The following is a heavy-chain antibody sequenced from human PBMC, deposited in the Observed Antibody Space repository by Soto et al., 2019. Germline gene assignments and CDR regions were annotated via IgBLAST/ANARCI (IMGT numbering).Heavy chain of an antibody. Sequence: GGSLRLSCAASGFTFSSYSMNWVRQAPGKGLEWVSSISSSSSYIYYADSVKGRFTISRDNAKNSLYLQMNSLRAEDTAVYYCARDNRGRPPYYYYYMDVWGKGTTVTVSS. CDR2: ISSSSSYI. CDR3: ARDNRGRPPYYYYYMDV. CDR1: GFTFSSYS. V-gene: IGHV3-21*01. J-gene: IGHJ6*03. D-gene: IGHD6-6*01.